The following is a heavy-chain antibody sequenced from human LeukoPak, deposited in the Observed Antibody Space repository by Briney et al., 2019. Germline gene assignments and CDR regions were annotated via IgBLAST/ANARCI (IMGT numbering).Heavy chain of an antibody. CDR3: AKAGTISPDY. CDR1: GFTFSSYG. Sequence: PGGSLRLSCAASGFTFSSYGMHWVRQAPGKGLEWVAVISYDGSNKYYADSVKGRFTISRDNSKNTLYLQMNSLRAEDTAGYYCAKAGTISPDYWGQGTLVTVSS. D-gene: IGHD4/OR15-4a*01. CDR2: ISYDGSNK. V-gene: IGHV3-30*18. J-gene: IGHJ4*02.